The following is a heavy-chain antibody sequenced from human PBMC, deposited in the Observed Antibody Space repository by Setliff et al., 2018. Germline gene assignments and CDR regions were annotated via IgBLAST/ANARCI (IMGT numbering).Heavy chain of an antibody. CDR1: GFIFSSYW. J-gene: IGHJ4*02. CDR2: INQDGSVK. CDR3: ARDKDHIRGFDY. D-gene: IGHD3-10*01. V-gene: IGHV3-7*03. Sequence: GGSLRLSCAASGFIFSSYWMNWVRQAPGKGLEWVATINQDGSVKYYVDSVKGRFTISRDNAKNSLYLHMNSLRDEDTAVYFCARDKDHIRGFDYWGRGALVTVSS.